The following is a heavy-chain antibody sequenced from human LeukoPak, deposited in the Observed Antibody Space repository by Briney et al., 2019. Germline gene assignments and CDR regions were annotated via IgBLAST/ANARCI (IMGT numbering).Heavy chain of an antibody. Sequence: GSLRLSCAASGFTFSSYAMSWVRQPPGKGLEWIGSSYYNGRTYYNPSLKSRVTISVDTSKKQFSLNLSSVTAADTAVYYCARLEGARGRYWGQGTLVTVSS. CDR3: ARLEGARGRY. CDR2: SYYNGRT. J-gene: IGHJ4*02. V-gene: IGHV4-39*01. CDR1: GFTFSSYA. D-gene: IGHD1-26*01.